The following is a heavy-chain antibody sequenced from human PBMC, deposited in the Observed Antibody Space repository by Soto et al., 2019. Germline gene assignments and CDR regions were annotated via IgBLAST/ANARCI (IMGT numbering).Heavy chain of an antibody. CDR2: IYYSGST. V-gene: IGHV4-59*01. Sequence: SETLSLTCTVSGGSISSYYWSWIRQPPGKGLEWIGYIYYSGSTNYNPSLKSRVTISVDTSKNQFSLKLSSVTAADTAVYYCARGIAVDGTFDYWGQGTLVTVS. D-gene: IGHD6-19*01. J-gene: IGHJ4*02. CDR3: ARGIAVDGTFDY. CDR1: GGSISSYY.